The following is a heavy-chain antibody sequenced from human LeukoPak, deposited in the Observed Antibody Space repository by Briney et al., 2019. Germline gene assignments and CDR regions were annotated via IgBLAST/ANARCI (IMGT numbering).Heavy chain of an antibody. J-gene: IGHJ4*02. CDR3: AKYRVLTGYYDFDY. CDR2: INGISGET. D-gene: IGHD3-9*01. CDR1: GFTFSIYA. V-gene: IGHV3-23*01. Sequence: PGGSLSLSCAASGFTFSIYAMTWVRQAPGKGLEWVSGINGISGETYYADSVKGRFTISRDNSKNTLYLQMNSLRAEDTAVYYCAKYRVLTGYYDFDYWGQGTLATVSS.